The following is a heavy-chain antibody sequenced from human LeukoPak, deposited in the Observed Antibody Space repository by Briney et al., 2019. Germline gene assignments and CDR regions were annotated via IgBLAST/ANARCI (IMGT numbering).Heavy chain of an antibody. J-gene: IGHJ4*02. Sequence: GGPLRPSCAASGFTFSTYAMHWVRQAPGRGLEGVAVISYDGSNKYYADSVKGRFTISRDNSRNTLYLRMNSLRAEDTAVYYCARDDSVYRIAAAGTNYWGQGTLVTVSS. CDR2: ISYDGSNK. V-gene: IGHV3-30-3*01. CDR1: GFTFSTYA. D-gene: IGHD6-13*01. CDR3: ARDDSVYRIAAAGTNY.